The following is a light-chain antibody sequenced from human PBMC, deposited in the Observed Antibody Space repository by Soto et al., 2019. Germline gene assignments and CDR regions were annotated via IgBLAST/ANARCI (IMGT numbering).Light chain of an antibody. Sequence: DIQMTQSQSALSASVGDRVTITCRASQSISTYLEWFQQKPGKAPKLLIYGASTLQSGVPSRFSGSGSGTDFTLTIISLQPEDFTPYYCQLCYCIPNTFAQGTRLEIK. J-gene: IGKJ5*01. CDR2: GAS. CDR3: QLCYCIPNT. CDR1: QSISTY. V-gene: IGKV1-39*01.